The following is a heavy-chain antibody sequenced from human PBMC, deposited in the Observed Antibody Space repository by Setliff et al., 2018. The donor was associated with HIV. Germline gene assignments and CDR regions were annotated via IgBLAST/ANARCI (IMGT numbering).Heavy chain of an antibody. J-gene: IGHJ4*01. CDR3: ARDEGRATGSWWDQSASWYLDY. CDR2: ISAAGTI. D-gene: IGHD6-13*01. Sequence: PSETLSLTCTVSGGSISSYYWSWIRQPAGKRLEFIGRISAAGTINYNPSLSSRVTLSVDTSENQFSLTVNSVTAADTAMYFCARDEGRATGSWWDQSASWYLDYWGHGILVTVSS. V-gene: IGHV4-4*07. CDR1: GGSISSYY.